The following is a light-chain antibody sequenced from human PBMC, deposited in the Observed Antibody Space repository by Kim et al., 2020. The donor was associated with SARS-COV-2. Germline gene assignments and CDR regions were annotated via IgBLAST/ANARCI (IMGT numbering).Light chain of an antibody. CDR1: SSDVGSYNY. CDR2: VVS. CDR3: SSYAGSNSVV. J-gene: IGLJ2*01. Sequence: QSALTQPPSASGSPGQSVTISCTGTSSDVGSYNYVSWYQHHPGKVPKLMIYVVSKRPSGVPDRFSGSKSGNTASLTVSGLQADDEADYYCSSYAGSNSVVFGGGTQLTVL. V-gene: IGLV2-8*01.